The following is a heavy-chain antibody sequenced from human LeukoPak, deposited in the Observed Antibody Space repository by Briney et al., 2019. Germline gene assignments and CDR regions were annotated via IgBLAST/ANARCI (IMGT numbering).Heavy chain of an antibody. Sequence: GGSLRLSCAASGFTFYTIGMHWVRQAPGKGLEWVAVISFDGSITYYADSVKGRFTISRDNSKNTLYLQVNSLRPEDTAVYYCTRDLSGHYSIDYWGQGTLVTVSS. V-gene: IGHV3-30*03. D-gene: IGHD3-22*01. CDR2: ISFDGSIT. CDR3: TRDLSGHYSIDY. CDR1: GFTFYTIG. J-gene: IGHJ4*02.